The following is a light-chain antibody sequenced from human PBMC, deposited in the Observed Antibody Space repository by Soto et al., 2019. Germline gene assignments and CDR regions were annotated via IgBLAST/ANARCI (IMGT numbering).Light chain of an antibody. Sequence: QSVLTQPASVSGSPGQSITISCTGTTSDVGGYNYVSWFQQHPGKVPKLMIYEVSHRPSGVSNRFSGSKSGNTASLTISGLQAEDEADYYCSSFTNAYTWVFGGGTKVTVL. J-gene: IGLJ3*02. CDR1: TSDVGGYNY. CDR3: SSFTNAYTWV. V-gene: IGLV2-14*01. CDR2: EVS.